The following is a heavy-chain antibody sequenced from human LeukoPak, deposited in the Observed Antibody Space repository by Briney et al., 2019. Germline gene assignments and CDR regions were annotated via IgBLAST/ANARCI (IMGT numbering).Heavy chain of an antibody. V-gene: IGHV4-59*01. CDR2: IYYSGNT. D-gene: IGHD2-15*01. J-gene: IGHJ4*02. Sequence: SETLSLTCTVSGGSIRSYYWSWIRQPPGKGLEWIGHIYYSGNTNYNPSLKSRVTISVDTSKNQFSLKLSSVTAADTAVYYCARQDPSRTAYYFDYWGQGTLVTVSS. CDR3: ARQDPSRTAYYFDY. CDR1: GGSIRSYY.